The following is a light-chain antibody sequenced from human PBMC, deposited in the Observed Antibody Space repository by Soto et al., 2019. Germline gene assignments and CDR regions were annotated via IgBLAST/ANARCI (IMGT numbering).Light chain of an antibody. CDR3: HQYNNWPLT. V-gene: IGKV3-15*01. Sequence: EIVMTQSPATLSVSPWERATLSCRASHSVSSNLAWYQQKPGQAPRLIIYGVSARASGIPARFSGSGSGTEFTLTISSLQSEDFAVYYCHQYNNWPLTFGGGTKVEIK. CDR1: HSVSSN. CDR2: GVS. J-gene: IGKJ4*01.